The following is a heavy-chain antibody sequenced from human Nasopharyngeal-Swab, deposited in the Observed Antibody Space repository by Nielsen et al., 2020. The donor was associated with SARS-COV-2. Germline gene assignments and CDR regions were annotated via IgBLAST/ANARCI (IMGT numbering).Heavy chain of an antibody. CDR3: ARDSYGSGSDYYYYGMDV. V-gene: IGHV3-7*01. CDR1: GFTSSSYW. Sequence: GESLKISCAASGFTSSSYWMSWVRQAPGKGLEWVANIKQDGSEKYYVDSVKGRFTISRDNAKNSLYLQMNSLRAEDTAVYYCARDSYGSGSDYYYYGMDVWGQGTTVTVSS. CDR2: IKQDGSEK. J-gene: IGHJ6*02. D-gene: IGHD3-10*01.